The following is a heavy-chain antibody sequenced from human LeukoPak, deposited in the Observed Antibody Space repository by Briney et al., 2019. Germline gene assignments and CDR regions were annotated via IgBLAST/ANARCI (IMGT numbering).Heavy chain of an antibody. D-gene: IGHD5-18*01. Sequence: PGRSLRLSCAASGFTFSSYSMNWVRQAPGKGLEWVSSISSSSSYIYYADSVKGRFTISRDNSKNTLYLQMNSLRAGDTAVYYCARAASGYSYGTFDYWGQGTLVTVSS. CDR2: ISSSSSYI. CDR3: ARAASGYSYGTFDY. CDR1: GFTFSSYS. V-gene: IGHV3-21*01. J-gene: IGHJ4*02.